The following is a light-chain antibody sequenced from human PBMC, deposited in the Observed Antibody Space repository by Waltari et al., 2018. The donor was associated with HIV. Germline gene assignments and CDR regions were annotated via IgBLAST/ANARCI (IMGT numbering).Light chain of an antibody. J-gene: IGLJ2*01. V-gene: IGLV1-44*01. CDR3: ETLDDNLNGPV. Sequence: QSVLTQPPSASGTPGQRVTISCSGSSSNIGNNAVSWYQQFPGTAPKLLIYSNNQRLSGVPDRVSGSKSGTSASLAISGLQSEDEANYYCETLDDNLNGPVFGGGTKLTVL. CDR2: SNN. CDR1: SSNIGNNA.